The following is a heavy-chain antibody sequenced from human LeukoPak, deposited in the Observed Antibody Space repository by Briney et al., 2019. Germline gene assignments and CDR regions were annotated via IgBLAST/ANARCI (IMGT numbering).Heavy chain of an antibody. Sequence: GASVKVSCKASGYTFTSYGISWVRQAPGQGLEWMGWISAYNGNTNYAQKLQGRVTMTTDTSASTAYMELRSLRSDDTAVYYCAIETMVRGVIYFDYWGQGTLVTVSS. J-gene: IGHJ4*02. CDR3: AIETMVRGVIYFDY. D-gene: IGHD3-10*01. CDR1: GYTFTSYG. V-gene: IGHV1-18*01. CDR2: ISAYNGNT.